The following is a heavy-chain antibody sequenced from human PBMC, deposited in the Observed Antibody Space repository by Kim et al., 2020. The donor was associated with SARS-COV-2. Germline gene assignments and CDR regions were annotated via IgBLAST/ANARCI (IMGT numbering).Heavy chain of an antibody. V-gene: IGHV4-59*09. CDR2: YTGRP. J-gene: IGHJ2*01. CDR3: ARGFDL. Sequence: YTGRPNHTPCLKSRVTISVDTSRNQFSLKLSSVTAADTAVYYCARGFDLWGRGTLVTVSS.